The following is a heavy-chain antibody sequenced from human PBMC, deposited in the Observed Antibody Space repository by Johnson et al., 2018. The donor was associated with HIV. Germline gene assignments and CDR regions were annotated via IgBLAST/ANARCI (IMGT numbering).Heavy chain of an antibody. CDR1: GFAFHARG. CDR3: VTADRGSA. V-gene: IGHV3-66*01. CDR2: IYSGDST. D-gene: IGHD1-26*01. Sequence: VQLVESGGGVVRPGGSLRLSCAASGFAFHARGMSWVRQAPGKGLEWVAIIYSGDSTSYADSLEGRFTISRDKSKNSLYLQMNSLRDEDTAVYYCVTADRGSAWGQGTTVTVSS. J-gene: IGHJ3*01.